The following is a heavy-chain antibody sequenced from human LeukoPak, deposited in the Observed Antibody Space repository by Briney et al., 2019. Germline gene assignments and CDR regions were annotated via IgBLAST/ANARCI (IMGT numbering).Heavy chain of an antibody. CDR2: IYYSGST. CDR1: GGSISSYY. Sequence: SETPSLICTVSGGSISSYYWSWIRQPPGKGLEWIGYIYYSGSTNYNPSLKSRVTISVDTSKNQFSLKLSSVTAADTAVYYCAREGIVESFDIWGQGTMVTVSS. J-gene: IGHJ3*02. V-gene: IGHV4-59*01. CDR3: AREGIVESFDI. D-gene: IGHD2-15*01.